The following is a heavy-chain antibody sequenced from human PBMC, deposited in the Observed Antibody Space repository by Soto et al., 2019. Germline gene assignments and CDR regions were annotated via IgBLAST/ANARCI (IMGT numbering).Heavy chain of an antibody. CDR1: GFTFTSSA. D-gene: IGHD3-3*01. V-gene: IGHV1-58*01. CDR2: IVVGSGNT. Sequence: GASVKVSCKASGFTFTSSAVQWVRQALGQRLEWIGWIVVGSGNTNYAQKFQERVTITRDMSTSTAYMELSSLRSEDTAVYYCAAFHDFWSGYLSDYYYGMDVWGQGTTVTVSS. CDR3: AAFHDFWSGYLSDYYYGMDV. J-gene: IGHJ6*02.